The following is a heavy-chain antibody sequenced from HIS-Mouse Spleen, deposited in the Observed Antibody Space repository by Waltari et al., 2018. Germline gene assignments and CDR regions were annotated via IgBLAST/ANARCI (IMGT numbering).Heavy chain of an antibody. Sequence: QLQLQESGPGLVKPSETLSLTCTVSGGSISSSSYYWGWIRQPPGKGLGWIGSFYYSGSTSDNRSLKSRVTISVDTSKNQFSLKLRSVTAADTAVYYCAREIPYSSSWYDWYFDLWGRGTLVTVSS. CDR1: GGSISSSSYY. CDR2: FYYSGST. J-gene: IGHJ2*01. V-gene: IGHV4-39*07. D-gene: IGHD6-13*01. CDR3: AREIPYSSSWYDWYFDL.